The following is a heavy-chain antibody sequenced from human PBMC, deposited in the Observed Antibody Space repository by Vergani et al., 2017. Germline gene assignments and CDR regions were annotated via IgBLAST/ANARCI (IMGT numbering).Heavy chain of an antibody. J-gene: IGHJ4*02. D-gene: IGHD4-17*01. CDR1: GFSFNTYG. V-gene: IGHV3-30*02. CDR2: IGYDGRIK. Sequence: QVQLVETGGGVVQPGGSLRLYCATSGFSFNTYGAHWVRPAPGKGLEWVAFIGYDGRIKYNVDSVKGRFTISRDTSKKTLSLQMRSLRADDTAVYYCAKDGRENSDYGYFDYWGQGTRVIVSS. CDR3: AKDGRENSDYGYFDY.